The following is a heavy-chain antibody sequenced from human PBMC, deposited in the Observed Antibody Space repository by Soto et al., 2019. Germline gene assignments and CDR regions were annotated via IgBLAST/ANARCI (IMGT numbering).Heavy chain of an antibody. Sequence: SVKVSCKASGFTFTSSAVQWVRQARGQRLEWIGWIVVGSGNTNYAQEFQERVTITRDMSTSTAYMELSSLRSEDTAVYYCAAERGGDFWSGYYKDYYGMDVWGQGTTVTVSS. CDR3: AAERGGDFWSGYYKDYYGMDV. D-gene: IGHD3-3*01. V-gene: IGHV1-58*01. J-gene: IGHJ6*02. CDR1: GFTFTSSA. CDR2: IVVGSGNT.